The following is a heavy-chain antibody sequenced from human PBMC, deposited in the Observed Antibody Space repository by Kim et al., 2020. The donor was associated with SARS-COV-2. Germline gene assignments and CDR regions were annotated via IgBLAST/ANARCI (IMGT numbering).Heavy chain of an antibody. Sequence: GGSLRLSCAASGFTFSNYWMHWVRQVPGKGLVWVSRVTSDGSTTSYADSVKGRFTISRDNAKNTLYLQMNSLRAEDTAVYYCAKGGATVFDYWGQGTLVTVSS. CDR1: GFTFSNYW. CDR3: AKGGATVFDY. V-gene: IGHV3-74*01. D-gene: IGHD4-17*01. CDR2: VTSDGSTT. J-gene: IGHJ4*02.